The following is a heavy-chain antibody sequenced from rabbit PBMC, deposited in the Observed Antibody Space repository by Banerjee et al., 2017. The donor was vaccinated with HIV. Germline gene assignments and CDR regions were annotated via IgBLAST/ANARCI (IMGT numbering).Heavy chain of an antibody. D-gene: IGHD1-1*01. V-gene: IGHV1S45*01. CDR1: GFSFYSSYW. J-gene: IGHJ4*01. Sequence: QEQLKETGGGLVQPEGSLTLTCKASGFSFYSSYWICWVRQAPGKGLEWIGYIDPVFGKTYYANWVNGRFTISSHNAQNTLYLQLNSLTAADTATYFCASQEWDYFGLWGQGTLVTVS. CDR2: IDPVFGKT. CDR3: ASQEWDYFGL.